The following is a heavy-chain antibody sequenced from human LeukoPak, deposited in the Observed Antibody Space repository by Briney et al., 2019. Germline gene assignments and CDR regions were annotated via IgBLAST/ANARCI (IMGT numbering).Heavy chain of an antibody. Sequence: GASVKVSCKASGYTFTGYYMHWVRQAPGQGLEWMGWINPNSGGTNYAQKFQGRVTMTRDTSISTAYMELSRLRSDYTAVYYCARGRGSYFLGRFAYWGQGTLVTVSS. CDR1: GYTFTGYY. D-gene: IGHD1-26*01. CDR3: ARGRGSYFLGRFAY. V-gene: IGHV1-2*02. CDR2: INPNSGGT. J-gene: IGHJ4*02.